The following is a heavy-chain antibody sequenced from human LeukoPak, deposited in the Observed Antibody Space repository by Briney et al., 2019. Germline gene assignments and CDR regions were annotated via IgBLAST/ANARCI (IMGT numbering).Heavy chain of an antibody. J-gene: IGHJ4*02. V-gene: IGHV3-7*01. D-gene: IGHD3-16*02. CDR2: IKQDGSEK. CDR3: ARDSVMITFGGVIVYGPLDY. Sequence: GGSLRLSCAASGFTFSSYWMSWARQAPGKGLEWVANIKQDGSEKYYADSVKGRFTISRDNAKNSLYLQMNSLRAEDTAVYYCARDSVMITFGGVIVYGPLDYWGQGTLVTVSP. CDR1: GFTFSSYW.